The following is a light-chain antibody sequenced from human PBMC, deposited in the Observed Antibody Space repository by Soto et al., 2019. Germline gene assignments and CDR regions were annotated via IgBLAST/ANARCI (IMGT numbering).Light chain of an antibody. CDR1: SSNIGSNY. CDR3: AAWDDSLSGVV. CDR2: RND. V-gene: IGLV1-47*01. J-gene: IGLJ3*02. Sequence: QSVLTQPPSASGTPGQRVTISCSGSSSNIGSNYVYWYQQLPGTAPKLLIYRNDQRPSGVPDRFSGSKSGTSASLAFSGLRSDDEADYYCAAWDDSLSGVVFGGGTQLTVL.